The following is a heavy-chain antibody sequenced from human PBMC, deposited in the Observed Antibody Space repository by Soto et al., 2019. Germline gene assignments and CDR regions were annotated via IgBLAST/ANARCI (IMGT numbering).Heavy chain of an antibody. Sequence: EVQLVESGGGLVQPGGSLRLSCAASGFTFSTNAMIWVRQAPGKGLEWVSYISGSGDSIFYADSVKGRFTISRDNAKNSLYLQMNSLRDEDTAVYYCARGLAFDLWGQGTLVTGSS. CDR1: GFTFSTNA. V-gene: IGHV3-48*02. CDR3: ARGLAFDL. J-gene: IGHJ4*02. CDR2: ISGSGDSI.